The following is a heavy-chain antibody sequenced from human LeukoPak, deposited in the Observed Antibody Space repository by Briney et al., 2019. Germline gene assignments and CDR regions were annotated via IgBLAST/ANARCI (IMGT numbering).Heavy chain of an antibody. Sequence: ASVKVSCKASGYTFTSYGISWVRQAPGQGLEWTGWISAYNGNTNYAQKLQGRVTMTTDTSTSTAYMELRSLRSDDTAVYYCARDREQWLVRNWFDPWGQGTLVTVSS. CDR3: ARDREQWLVRNWFDP. J-gene: IGHJ5*02. D-gene: IGHD6-19*01. CDR1: GYTFTSYG. CDR2: ISAYNGNT. V-gene: IGHV1-18*01.